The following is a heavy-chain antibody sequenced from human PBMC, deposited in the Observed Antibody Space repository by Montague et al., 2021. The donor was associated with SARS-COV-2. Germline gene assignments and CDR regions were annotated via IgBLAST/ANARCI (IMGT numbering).Heavy chain of an antibody. V-gene: IGHV4-39*01. CDR3: ARGTRHDNGDSHYFDY. CDR2: IYSGGTVSYSGTT. D-gene: IGHD4-17*01. CDR1: GDSIGSKGYY. J-gene: IGHJ4*02. Sequence: SETLSLTCSVSGDSIGSKGYYWDWIRQSPGKGLEWIGTIYSGGTVSYSGTTYYNPSLKSRVTISVDTSKNQFSLKLTSVTASDTAVYYCARGTRHDNGDSHYFDYWGQGALVTVSS.